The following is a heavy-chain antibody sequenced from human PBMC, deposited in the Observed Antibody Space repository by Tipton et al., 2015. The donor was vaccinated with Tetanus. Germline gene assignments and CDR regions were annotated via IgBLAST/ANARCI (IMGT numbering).Heavy chain of an antibody. V-gene: IGHV1-18*01. CDR3: ARGGTMDY. CDR2: INTDKGST. D-gene: IGHD1-1*01. CDR1: GYTFTSFG. Sequence: QLVQSGTEVKKPGASVKVSCQASGYTFTSFGINWVRQAPGQGLEWMGWINTDKGSTNYAQNLQGRVIMTTDTSTLTAYMELSSLRSDDTAVYYCARGGTMDYWGQGTLFSVSA. J-gene: IGHJ4*02.